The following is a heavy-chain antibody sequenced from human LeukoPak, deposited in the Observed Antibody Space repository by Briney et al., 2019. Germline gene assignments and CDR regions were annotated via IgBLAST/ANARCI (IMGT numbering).Heavy chain of an antibody. Sequence: ASVKVSCKASGYTFTSYAMHWVRQAPGQRLEWMGWINAGNGNTKYSQKFQGRVTITRDTSASTAYMELSSLRSEDTAVYYCARGRFLEWHMDVWGQGTTVTVSS. D-gene: IGHD3-3*01. CDR1: GYTFTSYA. V-gene: IGHV1-3*01. CDR2: INAGNGNT. J-gene: IGHJ6*02. CDR3: ARGRFLEWHMDV.